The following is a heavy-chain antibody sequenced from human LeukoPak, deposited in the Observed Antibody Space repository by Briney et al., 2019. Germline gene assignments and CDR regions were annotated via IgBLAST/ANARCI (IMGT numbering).Heavy chain of an antibody. Sequence: PSETLSLTCTVYGGSISSGSYDWRWIRQPAGKGLEWIGRIYTSGSTNYNPSLKSRFTKSVDTSKHQFSLKLSSVTAADTAVYYCASNTIAAAGTYYYYYMDVWGKGTTVTVSS. J-gene: IGHJ6*03. D-gene: IGHD6-13*01. CDR2: IYTSGST. V-gene: IGHV4-61*02. CDR1: GGSISSGSYD. CDR3: ASNTIAAAGTYYYYYMDV.